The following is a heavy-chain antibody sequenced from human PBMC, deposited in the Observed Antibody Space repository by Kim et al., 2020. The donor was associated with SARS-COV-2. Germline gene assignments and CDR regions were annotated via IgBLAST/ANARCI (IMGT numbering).Heavy chain of an antibody. Sequence: ASVKVSCKVSGYTFTGYYLHWMRQAPGQGLEWMGWIHPNSGDTTSAQKFQGRVAMTRDTSISTAYMELSRLTSDDTAVYYCTREDFWGQGTLSPSPQ. CDR3: TREDF. CDR1: GYTFTGYY. V-gene: IGHV1-2*02. CDR2: IHPNSGDT. J-gene: IGHJ4*02.